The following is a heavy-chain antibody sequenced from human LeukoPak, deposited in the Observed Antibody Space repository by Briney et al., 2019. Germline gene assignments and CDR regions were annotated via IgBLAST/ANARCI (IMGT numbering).Heavy chain of an antibody. V-gene: IGHV7-4-1*02. CDR3: ATHTFCDGDCSLPENYYYGLDV. D-gene: IGHD2-21*02. CDR1: EYTFTRYP. Sequence: GASVKVSCKASEYTFTRYPMNWVRQAPGQGLEWIGRINTNTGNPTYAQGFTGRFVFSLDTSVNTAYLQISSLQAEDTAVYYCATHTFCDGDCSLPENYYYGLDVWGQGTTVTVSS. J-gene: IGHJ6*02. CDR2: INTNTGNP.